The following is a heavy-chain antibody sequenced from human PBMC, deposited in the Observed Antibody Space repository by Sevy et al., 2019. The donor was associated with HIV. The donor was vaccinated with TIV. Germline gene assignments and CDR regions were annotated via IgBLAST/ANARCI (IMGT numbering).Heavy chain of an antibody. J-gene: IGHJ4*02. CDR1: GFSLSTSGVG. V-gene: IGHV2-5*01. CDR3: AHGFWSTVTTSFDY. Sequence: SGPTLVKPTQTLTLTYTFSGFSLSTSGVGVGWIRQPPGKALEWLALIYWNDDKRYSPSLKSRLTITKDTSKNHVVLTMANMDPVDTATYYCAHGFWSTVTTSFDYWGQGTLVTVSS. D-gene: IGHD4-17*01. CDR2: IYWNDDK.